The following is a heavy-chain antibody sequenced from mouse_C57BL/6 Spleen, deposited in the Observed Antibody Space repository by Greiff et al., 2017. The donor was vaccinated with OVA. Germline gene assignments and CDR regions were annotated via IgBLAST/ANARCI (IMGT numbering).Heavy chain of an antibody. CDR1: GYTFTSYW. J-gene: IGHJ2*01. V-gene: IGHV1-55*01. Sequence: QVHVKQPGAELVKPGASVKMSCKASGYTFTSYWITWVKQRPGQGLEWIGDIYPGSGSTNYNEKFKSKATLTVDTSSSTAYMQLSSLTSEDSAVYYCARRDYYGSSDYWGQGTTLTVSS. D-gene: IGHD1-1*01. CDR2: IYPGSGST. CDR3: ARRDYYGSSDY.